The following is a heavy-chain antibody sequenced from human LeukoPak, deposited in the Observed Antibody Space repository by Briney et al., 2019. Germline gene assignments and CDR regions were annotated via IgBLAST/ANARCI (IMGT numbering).Heavy chain of an antibody. J-gene: IGHJ3*02. CDR3: ARATWYGGNPSGAFDI. CDR2: INPSGGST. D-gene: IGHD4/OR15-4a*01. V-gene: IGHV1-46*01. Sequence: GASVKASCKASGYTFTNYHLHWVRQAPGQGLELMGIINPSGGSTSYAQKFQDRVTMTRNTSTSTVYMELNSLRSDDTAVYYCARATWYGGNPSGAFDIWGQGTMVTVSS. CDR1: GYTFTNYH.